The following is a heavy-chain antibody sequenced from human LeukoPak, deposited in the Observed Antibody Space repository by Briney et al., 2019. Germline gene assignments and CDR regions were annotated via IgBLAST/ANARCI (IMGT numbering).Heavy chain of an antibody. J-gene: IGHJ4*02. CDR3: ARQTGSGLFILP. Sequence: SETLSLTCTVSGYSISSTYYWGWIRHPPGKGLEWIGTISRSGSTYYNPSLKSRVSISVDTSKNQFSLRLTSVTAADTAVYYCARQTGSGLFILPGGQGRLVTVSS. CDR2: ISRSGST. V-gene: IGHV4-38-2*02. D-gene: IGHD3-10*01. CDR1: GYSISSTYY.